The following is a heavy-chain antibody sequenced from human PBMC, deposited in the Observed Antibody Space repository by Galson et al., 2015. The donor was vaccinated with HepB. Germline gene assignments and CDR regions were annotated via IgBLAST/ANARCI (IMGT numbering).Heavy chain of an antibody. CDR3: ARGRSGYYYYYYGMDV. D-gene: IGHD3-22*01. CDR2: ISTSSTTT. CDR1: GFTFSDYN. Sequence: SLSLSCASSGFTFSDYNMNWVRQAPGKGLEWVSYISTSSTTTYYAASVKGRFTISRDNAKNSLYLQINSLTAADTAVYYCARGRSGYYYYYYGMDVWGQGTTVTVSS. V-gene: IGHV3-48*01. J-gene: IGHJ6*02.